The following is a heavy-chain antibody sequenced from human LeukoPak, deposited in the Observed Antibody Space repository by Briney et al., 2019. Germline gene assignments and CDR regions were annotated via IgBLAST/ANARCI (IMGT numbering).Heavy chain of an antibody. CDR1: GYTFTSYG. V-gene: IGHV1-18*01. CDR3: TRDRNRGAFDI. Sequence: ASVKVSCKASGYTFTSYGISWVRQAPGQGLEWMGWISAYNGNTNYAQKLQGRVTMTTDTSTSTAYVELRSLRSDDTAVYYCTRDRNRGAFDIWGQGTMVTVSS. J-gene: IGHJ3*02. CDR2: ISAYNGNT. D-gene: IGHD4-11*01.